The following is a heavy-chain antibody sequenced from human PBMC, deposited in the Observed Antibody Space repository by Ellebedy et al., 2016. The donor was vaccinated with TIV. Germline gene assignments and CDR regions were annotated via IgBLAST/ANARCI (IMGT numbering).Heavy chain of an antibody. V-gene: IGHV3-15*01. J-gene: IGHJ4*02. Sequence: PGGSLRLSCAASGFTFSNAWMSWVRQAPGKGLEWVGRIKSKTDGGTTDYAAPVKGRFTISRDDSKSTLYLQMNSPRDEDTAVYYCVRDSNIVAVPYAHADFWGQGTLLTVSS. CDR3: VRDSNIVAVPYAHADF. CDR1: GFTFSNAW. CDR2: IKSKTDGGTT. D-gene: IGHD2-2*01.